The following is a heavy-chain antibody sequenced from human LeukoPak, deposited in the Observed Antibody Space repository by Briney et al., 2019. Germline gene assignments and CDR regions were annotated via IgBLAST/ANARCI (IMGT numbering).Heavy chain of an antibody. CDR2: INHSGST. D-gene: IGHD3-10*01. J-gene: IGHJ5*02. V-gene: IGHV4-34*01. CDR3: ARARHYYSWGRYYTYNWFDP. Sequence: SETLSLTCAVSGGSFRGYYWSCIRQPPGKGLEWIGEINHSGSTNYNPSLKSRVTISVDTSKNQFSLKLSSVTAAIIYLSDRARARHYYSWGRYYTYNWFDPWGQGTLVTVSS. CDR1: GGSFRGYY.